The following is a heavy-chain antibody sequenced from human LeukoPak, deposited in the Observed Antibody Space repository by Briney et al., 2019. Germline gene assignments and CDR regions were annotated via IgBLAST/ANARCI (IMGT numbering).Heavy chain of an antibody. J-gene: IGHJ4*02. Sequence: PSETLSLTCTVSTGSLNSYFWTWVRQPAGKGLEWIGRVSGTGTAYSNPSLESRVIISLDTYRNQFSLKLMSVTAADTAVYYCARGKELTGTSGHYSFDFWGQGTLVSVSS. CDR1: TGSLNSYF. D-gene: IGHD1-7*01. CDR3: ARGKELTGTSGHYSFDF. CDR2: VSGTGTA. V-gene: IGHV4-4*07.